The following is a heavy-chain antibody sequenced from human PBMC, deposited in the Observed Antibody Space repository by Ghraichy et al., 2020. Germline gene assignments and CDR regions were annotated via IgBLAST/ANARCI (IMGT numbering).Heavy chain of an antibody. CDR3: ARGACSGGSCYSDY. J-gene: IGHJ4*02. D-gene: IGHD2-15*01. V-gene: IGHV4-34*01. CDR1: GGSFSGYY. Sequence: SETLSLTCAVYGGSFSGYYWSWIRQPPGKGLEWIGEINHSGSTNYNPSLKSRVTISVDTSKNQYSLKLSSVTAADTAVYYCARGACSGGSCYSDYWGQGTLVTVSS. CDR2: INHSGST.